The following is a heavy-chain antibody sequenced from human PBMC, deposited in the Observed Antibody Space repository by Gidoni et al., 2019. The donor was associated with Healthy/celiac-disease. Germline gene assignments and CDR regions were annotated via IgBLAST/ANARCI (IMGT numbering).Heavy chain of an antibody. Sequence: EVQLVESGGGLVQPGGSLRTSCAASGFTFRGYSMNWVRQAPGKGLEWVSYSSSSSSTIYYADSVKGRFTISRDNAKNSLYLQMNSLRDEDTAVYYCARAQLGSGGYEYHNWFDPWGQGTLVTVSS. V-gene: IGHV3-48*02. CDR1: GFTFRGYS. D-gene: IGHD5-12*01. J-gene: IGHJ5*02. CDR2: SSSSSSTI. CDR3: ARAQLGSGGYEYHNWFDP.